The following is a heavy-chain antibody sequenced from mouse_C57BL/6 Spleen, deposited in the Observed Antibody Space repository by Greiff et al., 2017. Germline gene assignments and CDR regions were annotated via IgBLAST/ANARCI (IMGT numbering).Heavy chain of an antibody. V-gene: IGHV5-6*01. Sequence: EVQLVESGGDLVKPGGSLKLSCAASGFTFSSYGMSWVRQTPDKRLEWVATISSGGSYTYYPDSVKGRFTISRDNAKNTLYLPMSSLKSEDTAMYYCARHGFPYWYFDVWGTGTTVTVSS. CDR3: ARHGFPYWYFDV. CDR2: ISSGGSYT. CDR1: GFTFSSYG. J-gene: IGHJ1*03.